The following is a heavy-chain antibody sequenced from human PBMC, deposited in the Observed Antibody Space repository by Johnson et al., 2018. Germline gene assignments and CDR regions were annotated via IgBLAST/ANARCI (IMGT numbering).Heavy chain of an antibody. J-gene: IGHJ6*02. CDR1: GFTFSSYS. V-gene: IGHV3-48*02. D-gene: IGHD2-15*01. CDR3: AGDGGSQGDCSGGSCLLVGWVYYYYYGMDV. CDR2: ISSSSSTI. Sequence: VQLVQSGGGLVQPGGSLRLSCAASGFTFSSYSMNWVRQAPGKGLEWVSYISSSSSTIYYADSVKGRFTISRDNAKNSLYLQMNSLRDEDTAVYYCAGDGGSQGDCSGGSCLLVGWVYYYYYGMDVWGQGTTVTVSS.